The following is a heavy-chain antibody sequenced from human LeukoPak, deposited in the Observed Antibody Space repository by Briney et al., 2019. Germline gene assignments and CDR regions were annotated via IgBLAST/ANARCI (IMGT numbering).Heavy chain of an antibody. CDR1: VFSFSSGGVG. CDR2: IYENDEK. Sequence: GSGPTLVNPTQTLTLTCTFSVFSFSSGGVGVGWIRQPPGGALEWLGVIYENDEKLYSSSLQNRLSITKDTSKNRVVLTMANMAPVDTATYYCAHRHRGVASDIWGQGTMVTVSS. CDR3: AHRHRGVASDI. J-gene: IGHJ3*02. V-gene: IGHV2-5*01. D-gene: IGHD2-15*01.